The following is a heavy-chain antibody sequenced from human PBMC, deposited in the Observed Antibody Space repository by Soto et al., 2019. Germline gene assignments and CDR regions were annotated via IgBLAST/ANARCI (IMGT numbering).Heavy chain of an antibody. CDR2: INHSGST. V-gene: IGHV4-34*01. CDR1: GGSLSGYY. J-gene: IGHJ6*02. CDR3: ASSIAAAGGMDV. Sequence: SETLSLTFAVYGGSLSGYYWSWIRQPPGKGLEWIGEINHSGSTNYNPSLKSRVTISVDTSKNQFSLKLSSVTAADTAVYYCASSIAAAGGMDVWGQGTTVTVSS. D-gene: IGHD6-13*01.